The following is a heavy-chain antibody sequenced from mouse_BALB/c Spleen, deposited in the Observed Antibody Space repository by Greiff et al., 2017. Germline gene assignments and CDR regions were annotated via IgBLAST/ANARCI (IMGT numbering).Heavy chain of an antibody. J-gene: IGHJ4*01. CDR3: AREGSFGYAMDY. CDR2: ISYSGST. V-gene: IGHV3-8*02. D-gene: IGHD1-2*01. Sequence: EVKLQESGPSLVKPSQTLSLTCSVTGDSITSGYWNWIRKFPGNKLEYMGYISYSGSTYYNPSLKSRISITRDTSKNQYYLQLNSVTTEDTATYYCAREGSFGYAMDYWGQGTSVTVSS. CDR1: GDSITSGY.